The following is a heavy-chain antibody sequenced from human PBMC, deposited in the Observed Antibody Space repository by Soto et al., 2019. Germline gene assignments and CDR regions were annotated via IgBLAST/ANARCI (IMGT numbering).Heavy chain of an antibody. V-gene: IGHV1-2*02. D-gene: IGHD3-10*01. J-gene: IGHJ6*02. Sequence: QVQLVQSGAEVKKPGASVKVSCEASGYTFTDYFVHWVRQAPGQGLEWMGWINPYSGDTNYAQKFQGRVTMTRDTSINTAYMELSRLRSDDTAVYFCARDRRGSGTYDAKDVWGPGTSVTVSS. CDR1: GYTFTDYF. CDR3: ARDRRGSGTYDAKDV. CDR2: INPYSGDT.